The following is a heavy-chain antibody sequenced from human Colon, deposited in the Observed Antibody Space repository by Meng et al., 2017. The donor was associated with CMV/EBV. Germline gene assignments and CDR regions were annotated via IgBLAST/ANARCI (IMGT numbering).Heavy chain of an antibody. J-gene: IGHJ4*02. CDR3: ARDRNDHTYGVDY. CDR1: GYSFTDYG. V-gene: IGHV1-3*01. Sequence: CKASGYSFTDYGIHWVRQAPGQRLEWMGWINADRGNTQYSQKFQGRVTFTRDTSANTAYMDLSSLTSEDTAVYYCARDRNDHTYGVDYWGQGTLVTVSS. D-gene: IGHD1-14*01. CDR2: INADRGNT.